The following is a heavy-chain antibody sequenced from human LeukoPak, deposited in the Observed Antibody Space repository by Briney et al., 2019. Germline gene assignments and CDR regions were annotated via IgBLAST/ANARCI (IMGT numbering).Heavy chain of an antibody. CDR2: IYSGGST. D-gene: IGHD3-22*01. Sequence: PGGSLRLSCAASGFTVSSNYTSWVRQAPGKGLEWVSVIYSGGSTYYADSVKGRFTISRDNSKNTLYLQMNSLRAEDTAVYYCARVEYYYDSSGYFEYFFDYWGQGTLVTVSS. V-gene: IGHV3-66*02. CDR3: ARVEYYYDSSGYFEYFFDY. CDR1: GFTVSSNY. J-gene: IGHJ4*02.